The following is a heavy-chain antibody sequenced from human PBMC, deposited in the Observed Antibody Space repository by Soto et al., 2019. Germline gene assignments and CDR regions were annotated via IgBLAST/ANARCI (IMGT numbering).Heavy chain of an antibody. CDR2: ITGGGGGT. J-gene: IGHJ4*02. V-gene: IGHV3-23*01. CDR3: AKESKYSYGQNYFDY. Sequence: GGSLRLSCAASGFTFSTYAMTWVRQAPGKGLEWVSSITGGGGGTYYADSVKGRFTISRDNSKNTLYLQVKSLRAEDTAVYFCAKESKYSYGQNYFDYWGQGTLVTVSS. CDR1: GFTFSTYA. D-gene: IGHD5-18*01.